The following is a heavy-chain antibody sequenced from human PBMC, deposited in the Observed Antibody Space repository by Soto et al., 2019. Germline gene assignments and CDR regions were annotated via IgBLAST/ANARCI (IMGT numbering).Heavy chain of an antibody. J-gene: IGHJ6*02. V-gene: IGHV3-30*18. CDR3: AKDLDVVVVVTATRGLDV. CDR2: ISYDGSKK. D-gene: IGHD2-15*01. Sequence: QVQLVESGGGVVPPGRSLRLSCAASGFTFDNYGLHWVRQAPGKGLEWVAVISYDGSKKFYADSVTGRFTISRDNSKNTLYLQMNTLRVEDTAVYYCAKDLDVVVVVTATRGLDVWGQGTTVTVSS. CDR1: GFTFDNYG.